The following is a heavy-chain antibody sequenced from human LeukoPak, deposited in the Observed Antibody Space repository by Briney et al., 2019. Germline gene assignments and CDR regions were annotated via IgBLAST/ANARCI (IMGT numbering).Heavy chain of an antibody. CDR1: GYTFTSYG. CDR2: ISAYNGNT. CDR3: ARSPIGHDSSGFLYDY. J-gene: IGHJ4*02. V-gene: IGHV1-18*01. Sequence: ASVKVSCTASGYTFTSYGISWVRQAPGQGLEWMGWISAYNGNTNYAQKLQGRVTMTTDTSTSTAYMELRSLRSDDTAVYYCARSPIGHDSSGFLYDYWGQGTLVTVSS. D-gene: IGHD3-22*01.